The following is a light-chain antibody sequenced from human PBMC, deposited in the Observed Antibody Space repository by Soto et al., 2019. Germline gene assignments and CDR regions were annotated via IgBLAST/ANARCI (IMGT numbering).Light chain of an antibody. CDR1: QKIDMY. Sequence: DIHMTQSPSSLSASVGDTVTITCRASQKIDMYXNWXXXKTGKXPXVMXSXXXXLQTGAXSRFSGSGYRTDFTLTISSLQSEDFASYFCQHTFNSPPWKFGQGTKV. CDR3: QHTFNSPPWK. V-gene: IGKV1-39*01. CDR2: XXX. J-gene: IGKJ1*01.